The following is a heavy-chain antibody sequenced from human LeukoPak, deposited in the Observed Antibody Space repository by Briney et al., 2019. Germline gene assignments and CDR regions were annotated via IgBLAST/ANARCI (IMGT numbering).Heavy chain of an antibody. Sequence: PGGSLRLSCAASGFIFSSNYMTWVRQAPGQGLEWVSVIYSGGSTYYADSVKGRFTISRDNSKNTLYLQVNSLRAEDTAVYYCARGGSSGWNWFDPWGQGTLVTVSS. CDR1: GFIFSSNY. D-gene: IGHD6-19*01. CDR2: IYSGGST. CDR3: ARGGSSGWNWFDP. V-gene: IGHV3-66*01. J-gene: IGHJ5*02.